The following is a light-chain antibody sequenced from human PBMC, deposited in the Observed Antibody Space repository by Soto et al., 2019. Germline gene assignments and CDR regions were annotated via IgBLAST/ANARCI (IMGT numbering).Light chain of an antibody. CDR1: SSDVGNYNF. CDR2: EVS. V-gene: IGLV2-23*02. J-gene: IGLJ3*02. Sequence: QSVLTQPASVSGYPGQSISISCTGTSSDVGNYNFVSWYQQHPGKVPKLLIYEVSKWPSGASDRFSGSKSGNTASLTISGLQPEDEADYYCCSYARSGPWVFGGGTKLTVL. CDR3: CSYARSGPWV.